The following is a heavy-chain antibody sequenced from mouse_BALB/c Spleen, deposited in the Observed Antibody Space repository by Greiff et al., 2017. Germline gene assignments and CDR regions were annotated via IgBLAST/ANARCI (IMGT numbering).Heavy chain of an antibody. J-gene: IGHJ4*01. V-gene: IGHV14-3*02. CDR3: ARDLLWLPMDY. CDR1: GFNIKDTY. Sequence: EVHLVESGAELVKPGASVKLSCTASGFNIKDTYMHWVKQRPEQGLEWIGRIDPANGNTKYDPKFQGKATITADTSSNTAYLQLSSLTSEDTAVYYCARDLLWLPMDYWGQGTSVTVSS. CDR2: IDPANGNT. D-gene: IGHD2-2*01.